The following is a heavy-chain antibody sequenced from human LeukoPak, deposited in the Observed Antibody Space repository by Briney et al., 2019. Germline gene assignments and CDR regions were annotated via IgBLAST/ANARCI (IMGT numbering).Heavy chain of an antibody. J-gene: IGHJ4*02. Sequence: PSETLSLTCTVSGGSISSGGYYWSWIRQHPGKGLEWIGYIYYSGSTYYNPSLKSRVTISVDTSKNQFSLKLSSVTAADTAVYYCATGDDSSGYLKGEYYFDYWGQGTLVTVSS. V-gene: IGHV4-31*03. CDR3: ATGDDSSGYLKGEYYFDY. CDR1: GGSISSGGYY. CDR2: IYYSGST. D-gene: IGHD3-22*01.